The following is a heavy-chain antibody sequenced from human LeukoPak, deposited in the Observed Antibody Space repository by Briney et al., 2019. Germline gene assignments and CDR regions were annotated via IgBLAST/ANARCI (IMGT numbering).Heavy chain of an antibody. CDR2: ISDTGATK. CDR1: GFTFSGSA. D-gene: IGHD5-24*01. Sequence: GGSLRLSCTASGFTFSGSAMHWVRQAPGKGLEWVSVISDTGATKFYADSVKGRLSISRDNSKNTLYLQMNSLRTEDTAVYYCAKRDGYNSGPFDYWGQGTLVTVSS. V-gene: IGHV3-23*01. CDR3: AKRDGYNSGPFDY. J-gene: IGHJ4*02.